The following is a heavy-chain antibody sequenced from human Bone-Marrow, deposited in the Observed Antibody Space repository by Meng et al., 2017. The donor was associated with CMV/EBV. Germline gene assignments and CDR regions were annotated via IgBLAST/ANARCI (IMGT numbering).Heavy chain of an antibody. CDR3: ARDLVVVPAANNWFDP. D-gene: IGHD2-2*01. J-gene: IGHJ5*02. CDR1: GYTFTSYY. Sequence: QGRLVQSGAEGKKPGASVKVSYKASGYTFTSYYMHWVRQAPGQGLEWMGIINPSGGSTSYAQKFQGRVTMTRDTSTSTVYMELSSLRSEDTAVYYCARDLVVVPAANNWFDPWGQGTLVTVSS. V-gene: IGHV1-46*01. CDR2: INPSGGST.